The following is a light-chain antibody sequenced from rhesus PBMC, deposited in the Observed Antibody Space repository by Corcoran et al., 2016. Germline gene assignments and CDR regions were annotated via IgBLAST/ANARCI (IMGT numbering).Light chain of an antibody. CDR2: ELI. CDR3: SSYVGSHIYV. Sequence: QTALPQPRSVSGSHGKSVTLSCTGTSSDIGLYKYVSWYQQPPGPAPTLMIYELIERPSGVSDRFSGSTSGNTASLTISGLQAEEEADYFCSSYVGSHIYVFGSGTRLTVL. J-gene: IGLJ1*01. CDR1: SSDIGLYKY. V-gene: IGLV2-32*02.